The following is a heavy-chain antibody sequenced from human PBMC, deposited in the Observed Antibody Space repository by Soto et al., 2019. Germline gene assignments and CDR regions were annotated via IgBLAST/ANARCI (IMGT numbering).Heavy chain of an antibody. CDR3: ARDRCYDGTCYSASDS. CDR1: GFSFSTYN. CDR2: ISTTSFTI. V-gene: IGHV3-48*02. J-gene: IGHJ5*01. D-gene: IGHD2-15*01. Sequence: GGSLRLSCAASGFSFSTYNMDWVRQAPGKGPEWIAYISTTSFTIYYADSVRGRFTISRDNDRNSLYLEMNSLRDEDTAVYYCARDRCYDGTCYSASDSWGQGTLVTVSS.